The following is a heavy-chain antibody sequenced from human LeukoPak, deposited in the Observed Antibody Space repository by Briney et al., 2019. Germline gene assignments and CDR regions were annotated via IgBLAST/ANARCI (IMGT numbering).Heavy chain of an antibody. Sequence: PGGSLRLSCAASGFTVSSNYMSWVRQAPGKGLEWVSVIYSGGSTYYADSVKGRFTISRDNSKNTLYLQMNSLKAEDTAVYYCAKDQDWELRKLNDYNYYYYMDVWGEGTTVTIFS. D-gene: IGHD1-26*01. CDR2: IYSGGST. J-gene: IGHJ6*03. CDR1: GFTVSSNY. CDR3: AKDQDWELRKLNDYNYYYYMDV. V-gene: IGHV3-53*05.